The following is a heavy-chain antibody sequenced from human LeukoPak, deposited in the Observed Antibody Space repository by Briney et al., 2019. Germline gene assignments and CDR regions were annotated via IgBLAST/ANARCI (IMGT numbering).Heavy chain of an antibody. D-gene: IGHD6-19*01. CDR2: IYTSGST. J-gene: IGHJ4*02. CDR3: ASHSRTTGYSSGWYPFDY. CDR1: GGSISSYY. V-gene: IGHV4-4*07. Sequence: SETLSLTCTVSGGSISSYYWSWIRQPAGKGLEWIGRIYTSGSTNYNPSLKSRVTMSVDTSKNQFSLKLSSVTAADTAVYYCASHSRTTGYSSGWYPFDYWGQGTLVTVSS.